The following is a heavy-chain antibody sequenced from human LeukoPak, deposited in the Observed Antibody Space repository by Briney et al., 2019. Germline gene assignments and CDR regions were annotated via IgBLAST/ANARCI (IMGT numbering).Heavy chain of an antibody. J-gene: IGHJ4*02. V-gene: IGHV1-46*01. D-gene: IGHD6-19*01. CDR1: GYTFTSYY. Sequence: ASVKVSCKASGYTFTSYYMHWVRQAPGQGLEWMGIINPSGGSASYAQKFQGRVTMTRDMSTSTVYMELSSLRSEDTAVYYCAKVPPAIPPRQWLKQGGHWGQGTLVTVSS. CDR2: INPSGGSA. CDR3: AKVPPAIPPRQWLKQGGH.